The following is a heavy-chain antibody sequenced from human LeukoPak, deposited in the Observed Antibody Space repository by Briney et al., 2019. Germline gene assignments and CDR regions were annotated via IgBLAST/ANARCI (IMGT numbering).Heavy chain of an antibody. Sequence: GGSLRLSCAASGFTFGSYAMNWVRQAPGKGLEWVALISYDGSNKYYADSVKGRFTISRDNSKNTLYLQMNSLRPEDMAVYYCARDTQEQGNWFDPWGQGTLVTVSS. J-gene: IGHJ5*02. V-gene: IGHV3-30-3*01. CDR1: GFTFGSYA. D-gene: IGHD6-13*01. CDR3: ARDTQEQGNWFDP. CDR2: ISYDGSNK.